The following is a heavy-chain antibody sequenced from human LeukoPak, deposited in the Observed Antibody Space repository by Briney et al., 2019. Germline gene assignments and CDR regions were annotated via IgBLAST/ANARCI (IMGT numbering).Heavy chain of an antibody. CDR1: GFTFSSYS. V-gene: IGHV3-21*04. CDR2: ISSSGSYI. J-gene: IGHJ4*02. CDR3: ARSRSFDY. Sequence: GGSLRLSCAASGFTFSSYSMNWVRQAPGKGLEWVSSISSSGSYIYYADSVKGRFTISRDNSKNTLSLQMNSLRAEDTALYYCARSRSFDYWGQGTLVTVSS.